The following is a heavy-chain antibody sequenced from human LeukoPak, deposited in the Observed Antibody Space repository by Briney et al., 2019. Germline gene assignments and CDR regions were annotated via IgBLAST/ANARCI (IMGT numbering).Heavy chain of an antibody. J-gene: IGHJ5*02. CDR2: IYYSGST. D-gene: IGHD3-3*01. CDR3: ARGGTSGITIFGVAPSYNWFDP. CDR1: GGSISSSSYY. V-gene: IGHV4-39*07. Sequence: SETLSLTCTVSGGSISSSSYYWGWIRQPPGKGLEWIGSIYYSGSTYYNPSLKSRVTISVDTSKNQFSLKLSSVTAADTAVYYCARGGTSGITIFGVAPSYNWFDPWGQGTLVTVSS.